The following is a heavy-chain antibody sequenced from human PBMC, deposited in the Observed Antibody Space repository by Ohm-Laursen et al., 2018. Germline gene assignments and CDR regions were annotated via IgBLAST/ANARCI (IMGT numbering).Heavy chain of an antibody. D-gene: IGHD1-26*01. CDR3: AGGSILGGATANGY. CDR1: GYTFTGYY. V-gene: IGHV1-2*02. CDR2: INPNSGDT. J-gene: IGHJ4*02. Sequence: SVKVSCKASGYTFTGYYIHWVRQAPEQGLEWMGWINPNSGDTGYAQKFQGRVTMTRDTSITTAYMELSRLTSDDAAVYYCAGGSILGGATANGYWGQGTLVTVSS.